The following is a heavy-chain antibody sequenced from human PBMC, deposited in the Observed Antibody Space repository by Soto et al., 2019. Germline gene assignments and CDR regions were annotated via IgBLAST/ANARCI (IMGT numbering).Heavy chain of an antibody. D-gene: IGHD3-16*01. CDR1: GFTFSSYG. CDR3: ARDQRGGFDY. J-gene: IGHJ4*02. CDR2: IWYDGSNK. V-gene: IGHV3-33*01. Sequence: QVQLVESGGGVVQPGRSLRLSCAASGFTFSSYGMHWVRQAPGKGLERVAVIWYDGSNKYYADSVKGRFTISRDNSKNTLYLQMNSLRAEDTAVYYCARDQRGGFDYWGQGTLVTVSS.